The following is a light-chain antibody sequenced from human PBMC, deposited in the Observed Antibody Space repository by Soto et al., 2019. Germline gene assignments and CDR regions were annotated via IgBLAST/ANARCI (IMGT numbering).Light chain of an antibody. CDR3: QQFVSSPIA. V-gene: IGKV3-20*01. CDR2: GAS. J-gene: IGKJ4*01. Sequence: DIVLTKSAATLAVSRGERTTLSCRASQPVSINVAWYQQKPGQSPRLLISGASSRATGIPDRFSGSGSGTDFTLTISRLEPEDFAVYYCQQFVSSPIAFGGGTRWIS. CDR1: QPVSIN.